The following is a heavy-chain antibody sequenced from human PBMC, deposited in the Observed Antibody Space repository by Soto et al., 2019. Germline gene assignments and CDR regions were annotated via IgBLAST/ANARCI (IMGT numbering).Heavy chain of an antibody. Sequence: ESGGGLVQPGGSLTLSCVASGFTFSSYEMNWVRQVPGKGLEWVAYVSSDGGTKYYADSVRGRFILTRDNAMSSLYLQMNSLRAEDTAIYYCARDPLGYYDTSGHFDYWGQGALVTVSS. CDR1: GFTFSSYE. V-gene: IGHV3-48*03. J-gene: IGHJ4*02. CDR3: ARDPLGYYDTSGHFDY. D-gene: IGHD3-22*01. CDR2: VSSDGGTK.